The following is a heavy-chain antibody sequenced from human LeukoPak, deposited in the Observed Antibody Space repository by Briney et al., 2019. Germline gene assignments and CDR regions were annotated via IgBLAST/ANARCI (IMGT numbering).Heavy chain of an antibody. D-gene: IGHD6-19*01. J-gene: IGHJ6*02. Sequence: SETLSLTCTVSGGSISSGDYYWSWIRQPPGKGLEWIGYIYYSGSTYYNPSLKSRVTISVDTSKNQFSLKLSSVTAADTAVYYCARYSSGWYYYYGMDVWGQGTMVTVSS. CDR3: ARYSSGWYYYYGMDV. CDR2: IYYSGST. V-gene: IGHV4-30-4*01. CDR1: GGSISSGDYY.